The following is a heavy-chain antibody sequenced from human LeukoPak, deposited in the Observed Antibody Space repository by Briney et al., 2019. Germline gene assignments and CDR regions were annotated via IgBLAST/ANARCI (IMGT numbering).Heavy chain of an antibody. Sequence: GASVKVSCKASGYTFTSYYTHWVRQAPGQGLEWMGIINPSGGSTSYAQKFQGRDTMTRDTSTSTVYMELSSLRSEDTAVYYCARGGDYYDSSGDYTDYFDYWGQGTLVTVSS. CDR3: ARGGDYYDSSGDYTDYFDY. J-gene: IGHJ4*02. CDR2: INPSGGST. V-gene: IGHV1-46*01. D-gene: IGHD3-22*01. CDR1: GYTFTSYY.